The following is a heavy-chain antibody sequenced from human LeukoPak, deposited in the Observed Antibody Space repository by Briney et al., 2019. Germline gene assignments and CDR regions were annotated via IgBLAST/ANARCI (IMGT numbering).Heavy chain of an antibody. CDR1: GFTFSSCA. J-gene: IGHJ4*02. CDR2: ISGSGGST. D-gene: IGHD3-3*01. Sequence: GGSLRLSCAASGFTFSSCAMSWVRQAPGKGLEWVSAISGSGGSTYYADSVKGRFTISRDNSKNTLYLQMNSLRAEDTAVYYCAKDSDQKYYDFWSGYSYYFDYWGQGTLVTVSS. CDR3: AKDSDQKYYDFWSGYSYYFDY. V-gene: IGHV3-23*01.